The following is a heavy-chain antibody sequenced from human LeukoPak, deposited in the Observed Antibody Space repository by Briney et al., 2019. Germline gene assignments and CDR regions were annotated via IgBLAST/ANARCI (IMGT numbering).Heavy chain of an antibody. Sequence: GGSLRLSCAASGFTFSSYSMNWVRQAPGKGLEWVSSISSSSSYIYYADSVKGRFTISRDNAKNSLYLQMNSLGAEDTAVYYCAKEGYCSGGICYALDYWGQGTLVTVSS. CDR1: GFTFSSYS. J-gene: IGHJ4*02. CDR2: ISSSSSYI. D-gene: IGHD2-15*01. CDR3: AKEGYCSGGICYALDY. V-gene: IGHV3-21*01.